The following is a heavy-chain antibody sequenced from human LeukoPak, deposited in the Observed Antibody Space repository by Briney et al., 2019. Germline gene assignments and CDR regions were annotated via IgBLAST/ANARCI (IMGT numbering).Heavy chain of an antibody. Sequence: SETLSLTCAVSGGSFSGYSWNWIRQPPGKGLEWIGEINQSGSTKYNPSLRSRVTISIDASKSQFSMRLNSVTAADTALYYCARCDTGGWFFDSWGQGALVTVSS. V-gene: IGHV4-34*01. D-gene: IGHD6-19*01. CDR1: GGSFSGYS. CDR3: ARCDTGGWFFDS. J-gene: IGHJ5*01. CDR2: INQSGST.